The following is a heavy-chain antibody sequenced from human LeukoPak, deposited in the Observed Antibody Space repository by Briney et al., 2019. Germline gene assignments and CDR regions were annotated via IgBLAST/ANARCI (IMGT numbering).Heavy chain of an antibody. J-gene: IGHJ6*03. D-gene: IGHD6-6*01. CDR3: ARGRQVAARPDADPSYYYYYYMDV. Sequence: SVKVSCKASGGTFSSYAISWVRQAPGQGLEWMGGIIPIFGTANYAQKSQGRVTITTDESTSTAYMELSSLRSEDTAVYYCARGRQVAARPDADPSYYYYYYMDVWGKGTTVTVSS. CDR2: IIPIFGTA. V-gene: IGHV1-69*05. CDR1: GGTFSSYA.